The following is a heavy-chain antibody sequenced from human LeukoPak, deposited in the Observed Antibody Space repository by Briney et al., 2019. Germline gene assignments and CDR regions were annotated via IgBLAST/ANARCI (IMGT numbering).Heavy chain of an antibody. Sequence: SETLSLTCTVSGGSISSYYWSWIRQPAGKGLEWIGRIYISGSTNYNPSLKSRVTMSVDTSKNQFSLKLSSVTAADTAVYYCARELTGDENAGDAFDIWGQGTMVTVSS. D-gene: IGHD7-27*01. CDR2: IYISGST. CDR3: ARELTGDENAGDAFDI. V-gene: IGHV4-4*07. CDR1: GGSISSYY. J-gene: IGHJ3*02.